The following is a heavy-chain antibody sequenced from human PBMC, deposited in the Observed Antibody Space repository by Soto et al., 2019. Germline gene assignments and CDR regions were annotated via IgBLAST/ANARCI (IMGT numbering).Heavy chain of an antibody. CDR2: ISGSGGST. CDR3: AKEGLDIVVVPAAMLAFFDY. D-gene: IGHD2-2*03. Sequence: GGSLRLSCAASGFTFSSYAMSWVRQAPGKGLEWVSAISGSGGSTYYADSVKGRFTISRDNSKNTLYLQMNSLRAEDTAVYYCAKEGLDIVVVPAAMLAFFDYWGQGTLVTVSS. J-gene: IGHJ4*02. V-gene: IGHV3-23*01. CDR1: GFTFSSYA.